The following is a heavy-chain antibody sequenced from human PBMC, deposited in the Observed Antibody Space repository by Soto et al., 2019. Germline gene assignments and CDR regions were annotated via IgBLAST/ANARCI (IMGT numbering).Heavy chain of an antibody. Sequence: GSLRLSCAASGFTFSSYGMHWVRQAPGKGLECVAVISYDGSNKYYADSVKGRFTISRDNSKNTLYLQMNSLRAEDTAVYYCAKSQQWLALDYWGQGTLVTVS. CDR1: GFTFSSYG. CDR2: ISYDGSNK. D-gene: IGHD6-19*01. CDR3: AKSQQWLALDY. J-gene: IGHJ4*02. V-gene: IGHV3-30*18.